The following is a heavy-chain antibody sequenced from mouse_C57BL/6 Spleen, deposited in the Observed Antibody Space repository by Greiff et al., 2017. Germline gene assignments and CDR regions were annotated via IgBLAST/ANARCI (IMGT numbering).Heavy chain of an antibody. CDR3: ARIATVAYYFDC. CDR2: IYPGSGST. J-gene: IGHJ2*01. D-gene: IGHD1-1*01. CDR1: GYTFTSYW. V-gene: IGHV1-55*01. Sequence: QVQLQQPGAELVKPGASVKMSCKASGYTFTSYWITWVKQRPGQGLEWIGDIYPGSGSTNYNEKFKSKATLTVDTSSSTAYMQLSSLSSEDSAVYFCARIATVAYYFDCWGQGTTLTVSS.